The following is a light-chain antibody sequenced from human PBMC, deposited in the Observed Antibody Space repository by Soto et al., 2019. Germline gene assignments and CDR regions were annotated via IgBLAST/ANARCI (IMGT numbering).Light chain of an antibody. CDR3: LQYDTWPPGT. J-gene: IGKJ1*01. CDR2: DAS. Sequence: IFMTQSQATLSVSPGGRATLSCRASEEVSSKLAWYQQKPGLPPRLVIYDASTRATGIPGRFSGSGSGKDFTLTISGLQSEDFAIYYCLQYDTWPPGTFGQGTKVEI. CDR1: EEVSSK. V-gene: IGKV3-15*01.